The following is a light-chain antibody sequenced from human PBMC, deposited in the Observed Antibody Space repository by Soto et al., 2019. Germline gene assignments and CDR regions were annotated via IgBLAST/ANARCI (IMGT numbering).Light chain of an antibody. V-gene: IGKV2-28*01. CDR3: MQALQSPPT. CDR1: QSLLHSNGYDS. CDR2: LGS. Sequence: EIVMPQSPLYLPVTPGEPASLSCRSSQSLLHSNGYDSLDWYLQKPGQSPQLLIYLGSNRASGVPARFSGSGSGTDFTLKISRVEADDVGVYYCMQALQSPPTFGQGTKVEIK. J-gene: IGKJ1*01.